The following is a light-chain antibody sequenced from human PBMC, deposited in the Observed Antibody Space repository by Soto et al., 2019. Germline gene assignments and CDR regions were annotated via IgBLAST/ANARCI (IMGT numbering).Light chain of an antibody. Sequence: QSALTQPASVSGSPGQSITISCTGTSSVVGGYNYVSWYQQRPGKAPKLIISDVSNRPSGVSDRFSASKSGNTASLTISGLQTEDEADYYCISYTSSITYVFGTGTKVTVL. CDR3: ISYTSSITYV. V-gene: IGLV2-14*03. J-gene: IGLJ1*01. CDR2: DVS. CDR1: SSVVGGYNY.